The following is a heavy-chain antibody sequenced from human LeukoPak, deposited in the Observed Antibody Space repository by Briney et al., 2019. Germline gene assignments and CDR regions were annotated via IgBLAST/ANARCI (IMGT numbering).Heavy chain of an antibody. CDR2: ISGSGGST. CDR3: AKSLTRGYSYGYGY. D-gene: IGHD5-18*01. Sequence: PGGSLRLSCAASGFTFSSYAMSWVRQAPGKGLEWVSAISGSGGSTYYADSVKGRFTISRDNSKNTLYLQMNSLRAEDTAVYYCAKSLTRGYSYGYGYWGQGTLVTVSS. CDR1: GFTFSSYA. J-gene: IGHJ4*02. V-gene: IGHV3-23*01.